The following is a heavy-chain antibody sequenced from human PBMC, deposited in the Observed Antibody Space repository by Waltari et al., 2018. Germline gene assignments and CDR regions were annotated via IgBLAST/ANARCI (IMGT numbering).Heavy chain of an antibody. V-gene: IGHV3-23*01. Sequence: EVQLLESGGGLVQPGGSLRLSCAASGIIFHNFAINLVRLAPGTGLDWVSAISVSDDKHYADSVKGRFTVSRDTSQNTVYLQMNGLRAEDTAIYYCATPFYNWDDPLHSWGQGTLVAVSS. CDR3: ATPFYNWDDPLHS. CDR1: GIIFHNFA. D-gene: IGHD1-20*01. CDR2: ISVSDDK. J-gene: IGHJ4*02.